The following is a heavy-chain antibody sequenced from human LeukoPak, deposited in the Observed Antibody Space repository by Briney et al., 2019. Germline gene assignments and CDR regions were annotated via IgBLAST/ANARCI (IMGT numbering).Heavy chain of an antibody. V-gene: IGHV4-34*01. Sequence: SETLSLTCAVYGGSFSGYDWSWIRQPPGKELEWIGEINHSGSTNYNPSLKGRVTISVDTSKNQFSLKLSSVTAADTAVYYCARSYTVFDYWGQGTLVTVSS. D-gene: IGHD2-2*02. CDR2: INHSGST. CDR1: GGSFSGYD. CDR3: ARSYTVFDY. J-gene: IGHJ4*02.